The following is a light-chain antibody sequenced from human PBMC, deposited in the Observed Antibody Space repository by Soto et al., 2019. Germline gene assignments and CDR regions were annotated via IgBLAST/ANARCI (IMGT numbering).Light chain of an antibody. V-gene: IGLV1-44*01. CDR1: SSNIGSET. CDR2: GND. J-gene: IGLJ2*01. Sequence: QSVLTQPPSASGTPGQRVTISCSGSSSNIGSETVSWYQQLPGAAPKLLIYGNDQRPSGVPDRFSVSKSGASASLAISGLQSEDEADYHCAAWDVSLNGVIFGGGTKLTVL. CDR3: AAWDVSLNGVI.